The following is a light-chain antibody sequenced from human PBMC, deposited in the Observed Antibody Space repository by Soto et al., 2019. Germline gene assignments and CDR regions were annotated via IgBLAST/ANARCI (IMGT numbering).Light chain of an antibody. CDR2: DVG. Sequence: QSALTQPRSVSGSPGQSVTISCTGTSSDVGGYNYVSWYQQHPGKAPKLMIFDVGKRPSGVPDRFSGSKSGNTASLTISGLQAEDEADYYCCSYAGSQTSRFGGGTKLTVL. J-gene: IGLJ2*01. V-gene: IGLV2-11*01. CDR3: CSYAGSQTSR. CDR1: SSDVGGYNY.